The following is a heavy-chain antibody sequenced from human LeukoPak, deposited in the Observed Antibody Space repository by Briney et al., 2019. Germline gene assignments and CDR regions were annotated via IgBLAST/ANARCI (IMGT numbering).Heavy chain of an antibody. D-gene: IGHD6-13*01. CDR3: ARLDAAGYLDY. J-gene: IGHJ4*02. Sequence: PSETLSLTCTVSGGSISSSSYFWGWIRQPPGKGLEWVGSISYSGSTHYNASLKSRVTISVDTSKNPFSLKLSSVTAADTAVYYCARLDAAGYLDYWGQGTLVTVSS. CDR1: GGSISSSSYF. V-gene: IGHV4-39*02. CDR2: ISYSGST.